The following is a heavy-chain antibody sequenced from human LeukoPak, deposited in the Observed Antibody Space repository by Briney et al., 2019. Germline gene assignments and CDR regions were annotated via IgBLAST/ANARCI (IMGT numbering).Heavy chain of an antibody. J-gene: IGHJ4*02. CDR1: GFTFSSYA. CDR2: ISYDGSNK. D-gene: IGHD1-26*01. CDR3: ATSRLEWELLEHNY. Sequence: GGSLRLSCAASGFTFSSYAMHWVRQAPGKGLEWVAVISYDGSNKYYADSVKGRFTISRDNSKNTLYLQMNSLSAEDTAVYYCATSRLEWELLEHNYWGQGTLVTVSS. V-gene: IGHV3-30-3*01.